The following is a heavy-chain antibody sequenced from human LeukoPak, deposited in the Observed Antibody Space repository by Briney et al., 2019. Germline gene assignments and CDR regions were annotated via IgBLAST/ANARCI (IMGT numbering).Heavy chain of an antibody. CDR1: GFTFSSYS. CDR3: ANLPRGSHGDAFDI. CDR2: ISGSGGST. Sequence: GGSLRLSCAASGFTFSSYSMSWVRQAPGKGLEWVSAISGSGGSTYYADSVKGRFTISRDNSKNTLYLQINSLRAEDTAVYYCANLPRGSHGDAFDIWGQGTMVTVSS. V-gene: IGHV3-23*01. D-gene: IGHD1-26*01. J-gene: IGHJ3*02.